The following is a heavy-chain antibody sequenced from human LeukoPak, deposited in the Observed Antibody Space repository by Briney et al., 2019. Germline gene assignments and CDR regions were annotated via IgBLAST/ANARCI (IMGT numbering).Heavy chain of an antibody. D-gene: IGHD4-17*01. V-gene: IGHV4-38-2*02. Sequence: PSETLSLTCTVSGYSISGGYFWGWIRQPPGNGLQWIGSIYHSGSTYYKASLKSRVTISVDTSRNQFSLKLSSVTAADTAVYYCARADSGDGSIDYWGQGTLVTVSS. CDR3: ARADSGDGSIDY. J-gene: IGHJ4*02. CDR1: GYSISGGYF. CDR2: IYHSGST.